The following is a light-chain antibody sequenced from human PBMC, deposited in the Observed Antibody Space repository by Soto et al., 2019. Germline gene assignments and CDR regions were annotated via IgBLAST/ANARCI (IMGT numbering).Light chain of an antibody. J-gene: IGKJ2*01. Sequence: DIQMTQSPSSLSASVGDRVTITCRASQSINTYLNWYQQKPGIAPKLLIYAASSLQSGVPLRFSCSGSGTEVTLTISSLQPEDFATYYCQQSFSTPYTFGRGTKLEIK. CDR1: QSINTY. CDR3: QQSFSTPYT. V-gene: IGKV1-39*01. CDR2: AAS.